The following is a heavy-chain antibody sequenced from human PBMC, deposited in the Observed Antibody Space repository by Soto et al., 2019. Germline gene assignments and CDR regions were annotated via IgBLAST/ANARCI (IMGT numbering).Heavy chain of an antibody. Sequence: PGGSLRLSCAASGFTFSSYAMNWVRQAPGKGLEWVSTISGSADSTYYADSVKGRFTISRDNSKNTLYLQMNSLRAEDTAEYYSAKSGTGYGSSNSCLYYFDQWGQGTQVTVSS. V-gene: IGHV3-23*01. D-gene: IGHD2-2*01. CDR2: ISGSADST. CDR1: GFTFSSYA. J-gene: IGHJ4*02. CDR3: AKSGTGYGSSNSCLYYFDQ.